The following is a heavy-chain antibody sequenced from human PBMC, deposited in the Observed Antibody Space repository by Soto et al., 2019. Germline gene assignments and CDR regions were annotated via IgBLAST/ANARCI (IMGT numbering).Heavy chain of an antibody. CDR3: VSQRTTVPTQAYFDY. D-gene: IGHD4-17*01. CDR2: VYYRGRS. J-gene: IGHJ4*02. CDR1: DGSVTNSSYY. Sequence: SETQALSYTVSDGSVTNSSYYWGWIRQSPGKGLEWIGSVYYRGRSYSKSSVKSRVTISVDTSKNRFSLSLNSVTASDTAVYFCVSQRTTVPTQAYFDYWGPGALVTVSS. V-gene: IGHV4-39*01.